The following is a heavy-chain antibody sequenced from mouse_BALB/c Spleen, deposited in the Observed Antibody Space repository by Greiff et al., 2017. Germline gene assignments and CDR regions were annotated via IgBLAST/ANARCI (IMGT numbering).Heavy chain of an antibody. D-gene: IGHD1-2*01. CDR1: GFNIKDTY. Sequence: VQLQQSGAELVKPGASVKLSCTASGFNIKDTYMHWVKQRPEQGLEWIGRIDPANGNTKYDPKFQGKATITADTSSNTAYLQLSSLTSEDTAVYYCARGLRLAWFAYWGQGTLVTVSA. CDR3: ARGLRLAWFAY. CDR2: IDPANGNT. V-gene: IGHV14-3*02. J-gene: IGHJ3*01.